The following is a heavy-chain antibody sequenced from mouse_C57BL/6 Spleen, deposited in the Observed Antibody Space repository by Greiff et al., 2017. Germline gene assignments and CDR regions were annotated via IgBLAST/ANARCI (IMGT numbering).Heavy chain of an antibody. CDR3: ARPHFDY. V-gene: IGHV1-50*01. CDR1: GYTFTSYW. J-gene: IGHJ2*01. CDR2: IDPSDSYT. Sequence: QVQLQQPGAELVKPGASVKLSCKASGYTFTSYWMQWVKQRPGQGLEWIGEIDPSDSYTNYNQKFKGKATLTVDTSSSTAYMQHSSLTSEDSAVYYCARPHFDYWGQGTTLTVSS.